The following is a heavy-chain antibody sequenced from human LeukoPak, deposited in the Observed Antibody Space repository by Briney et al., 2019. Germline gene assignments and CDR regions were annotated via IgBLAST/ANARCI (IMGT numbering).Heavy chain of an antibody. J-gene: IGHJ5*02. Sequence: SVKVSCKACGGTFSSYAISWVRQAPGQGLEWMGGIIPIFGTANYAQKFQGRVMITAGKSTSTAYMELSSLRSEDTAVYYCAKDRHAPGRYCSSTICFPFDPWGQGTLVTVSS. D-gene: IGHD2-2*01. CDR3: AKDRHAPGRYCSSTICFPFDP. CDR2: IIPIFGTA. CDR1: GGTFSSYA. V-gene: IGHV1-69*06.